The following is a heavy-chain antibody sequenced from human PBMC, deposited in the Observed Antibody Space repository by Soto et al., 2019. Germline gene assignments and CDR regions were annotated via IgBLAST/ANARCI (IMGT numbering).Heavy chain of an antibody. CDR2: IIPIFGTA. J-gene: IGHJ6*02. CDR1: GGTFSSYP. V-gene: IGHV1-69*06. CDR3: ARDSVVREGSYYYYYGMDV. D-gene: IGHD3-10*01. Sequence: GASVEVSCKASGGTFSSYPISWVLQAPGQGLEWMGGIIPIFGTANYAQKFQGRVTITADKSTSTAYMELGSLRSEDTAVYYCARDSVVREGSYYYYYGMDVWGQGTTVTVSS.